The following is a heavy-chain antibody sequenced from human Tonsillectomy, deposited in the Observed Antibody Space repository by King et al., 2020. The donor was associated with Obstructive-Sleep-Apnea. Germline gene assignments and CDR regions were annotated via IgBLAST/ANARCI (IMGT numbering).Heavy chain of an antibody. D-gene: IGHD5-24*01. CDR1: GGSINSYY. V-gene: IGHV4-59*01. Sequence: QLQESGPGLVKPSETLSLTCTVSGGSINSYYWSWIRQTPGKGRGWIGYISYSGSTHYNPSLQSRVTISGATSKNQFSLKLSSVTAADTAVYYCARDRVGRDGYNRFDYWGQGTLVTVSS. CDR3: ARDRVGRDGYNRFDY. J-gene: IGHJ4*02. CDR2: ISYSGST.